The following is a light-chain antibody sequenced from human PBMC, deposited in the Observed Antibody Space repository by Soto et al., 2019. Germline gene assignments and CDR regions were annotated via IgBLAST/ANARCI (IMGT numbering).Light chain of an antibody. Sequence: QSALTQPRSVSGSPGQSVTISCTGTSSDVGGYNYVSWYQQHPGKAPKVMIYDVSKRPSGVPDRFSGSKSGNTASLTISGLQAEDEADYYCCSYAGSYTWVFGGGTKPPS. CDR1: SSDVGGYNY. CDR3: CSYAGSYTWV. V-gene: IGLV2-11*01. CDR2: DVS. J-gene: IGLJ3*02.